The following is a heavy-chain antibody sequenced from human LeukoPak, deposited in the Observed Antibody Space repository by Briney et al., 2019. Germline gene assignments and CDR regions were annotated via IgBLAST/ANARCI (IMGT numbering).Heavy chain of an antibody. CDR3: ARGNRENYYYGLDV. CDR1: GFTFSSYA. Sequence: PGGSLRLSCAASGFTFSSYAMHWVRQAPGKGLDYVSAINSNGGSTYYADSVEGRFTISRDNSKNTLYLQMGSLRAEDMAVYYCARGNRENYYYGLDVWGQGTTVTVSS. V-gene: IGHV3-64*02. J-gene: IGHJ6*02. CDR2: INSNGGST.